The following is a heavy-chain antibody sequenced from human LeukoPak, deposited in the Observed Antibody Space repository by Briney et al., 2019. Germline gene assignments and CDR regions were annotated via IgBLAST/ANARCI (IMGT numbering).Heavy chain of an antibody. D-gene: IGHD1-26*01. CDR1: GSSISPYY. Sequence: SETLSLTCTASGSSISPYYWSWIRQPPGKGLEWIGYIYYSGSTNYNPSLKSRVIISVDTSKNQFSLKLNSVTAADTAMYYCARHGGGGESYPRVFDYWGRGNLVTVSS. CDR2: IYYSGST. CDR3: ARHGGGGESYPRVFDY. V-gene: IGHV4-59*08. J-gene: IGHJ4*02.